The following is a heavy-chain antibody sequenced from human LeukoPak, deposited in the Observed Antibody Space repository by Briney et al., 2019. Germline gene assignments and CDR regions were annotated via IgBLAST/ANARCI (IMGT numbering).Heavy chain of an antibody. V-gene: IGHV4-34*01. D-gene: IGHD4-11*01. CDR3: ARGDSNYYYMDV. J-gene: IGHJ6*03. Sequence: SETLSLTCAVYGGSFSGYYWSWIRQPPGKGLEWIGEINHSGSTNYNPSLKSRVTISVDTSKNQFSLKLSSVTAADTAVYYCARGDSNYYYMDVWGKGTTVTVSS. CDR1: GGSFSGYY. CDR2: INHSGST.